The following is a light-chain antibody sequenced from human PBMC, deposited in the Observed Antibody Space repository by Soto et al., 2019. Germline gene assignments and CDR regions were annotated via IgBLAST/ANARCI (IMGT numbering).Light chain of an antibody. CDR1: QSISPW. V-gene: IGKV1-5*03. CDR2: KAS. J-gene: IGKJ4*01. CDR3: QQYERYPLT. Sequence: DSQMTQFPSTLSASVGDRVTITCRASQSISPWLAWYQQKPGQAPKILISKASTVQSGVPPRFSGSGSGTEFTLTVSSLQPDDFATYYCQQYERYPLTFGGGTKVEIK.